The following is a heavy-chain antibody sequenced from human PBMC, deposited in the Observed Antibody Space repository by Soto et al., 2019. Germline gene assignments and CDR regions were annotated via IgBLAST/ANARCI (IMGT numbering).Heavy chain of an antibody. J-gene: IGHJ6*02. V-gene: IGHV1-2*04. D-gene: IGHD3-3*01. Sequence: QVQLVQSGAEVKKPGASVKVSCKASGYTFTGYYMHWVRQAPGQGLEWMGWINPNSGGTNYAQKFQGWVTMTRDTSISTPYMDLSRLRSDDTAVYYCAREKGANYDFWSGYSPYYYYYGMDVWGQGTTVTVSS. CDR3: AREKGANYDFWSGYSPYYYYYGMDV. CDR2: INPNSGGT. CDR1: GYTFTGYY.